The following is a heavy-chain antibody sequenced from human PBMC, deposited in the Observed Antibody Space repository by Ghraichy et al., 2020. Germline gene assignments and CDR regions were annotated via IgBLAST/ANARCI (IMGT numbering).Heavy chain of an antibody. CDR1: GFSLSTSGMC. Sequence: SGPTLVKPTQTLTLTCTFSGFSLSTSGMCVSWIRQPPGKALEWLARIDWDDDKYYSTSLKTRLTISKDTSKNQVVLTMTNMDPVDTATYYCARIRSGIAVAASPHYYYYGMDVWGQGTTVTVSS. D-gene: IGHD6-13*01. CDR2: IDWDDDK. CDR3: ARIRSGIAVAASPHYYYYGMDV. V-gene: IGHV2-70*11. J-gene: IGHJ6*02.